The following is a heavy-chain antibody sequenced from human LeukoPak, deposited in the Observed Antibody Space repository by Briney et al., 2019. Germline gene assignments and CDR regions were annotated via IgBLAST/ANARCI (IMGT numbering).Heavy chain of an antibody. J-gene: IGHJ4*02. CDR3: ARGGSYYDILTGYYGGVGYYFDY. CDR1: GGSFSGYY. D-gene: IGHD3-9*01. V-gene: IGHV4-34*01. CDR2: INHSGST. Sequence: SETLSLTCAVYGGSFSGYYWSWIRQPPGKGLEWIGEINHSGSTNYNPPLKSRVTISVDTSKNQFSLKLSSVTAADTAVYYCARGGSYYDILTGYYGGVGYYFDYWGQGTLVTVSS.